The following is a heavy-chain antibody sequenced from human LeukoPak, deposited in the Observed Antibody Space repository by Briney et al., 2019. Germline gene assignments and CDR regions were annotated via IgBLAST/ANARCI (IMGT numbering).Heavy chain of an antibody. J-gene: IGHJ4*02. V-gene: IGHV3-23*01. D-gene: IGHD3-10*01. CDR1: GFTFSSYA. Sequence: GGSLRLSCAASGFTFSSYAMCWVRQAPGKGLEWVSAISGSGGSTYYADSVKGRFTISRDNSKNTLYLQMNSLRAEDTAVYYCGRFGELFSFDYWGQGTLVTVSS. CDR3: GRFGELFSFDY. CDR2: ISGSGGST.